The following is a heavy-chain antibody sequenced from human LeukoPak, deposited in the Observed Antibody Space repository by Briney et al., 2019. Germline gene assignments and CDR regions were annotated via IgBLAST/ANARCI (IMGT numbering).Heavy chain of an antibody. V-gene: IGHV4-61*08. CDR2: IYYSGST. Sequence: SETLSLTCTVSGGSISSGDYYWSWIRQPPGKGLEWIGYIYYSGSTNYNPSLKSRVTISVDTSKNQFSLKLTSVTAADTGVYYCARVGFYARAFDIWGQGTMITVSS. CDR3: ARVGFYARAFDI. J-gene: IGHJ3*02. D-gene: IGHD2/OR15-2a*01. CDR1: GGSISSGDYY.